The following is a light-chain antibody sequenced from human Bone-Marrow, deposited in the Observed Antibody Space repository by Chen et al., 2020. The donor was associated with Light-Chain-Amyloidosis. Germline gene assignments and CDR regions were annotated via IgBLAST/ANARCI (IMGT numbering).Light chain of an antibody. V-gene: IGLV3-21*02. Sequence: SYVLTQPSSVSVAPGPTATIACGGNNIGSTSVHWYQQTPGQAPLLVVYDDSDRPSGIPERLSGSNSGNTATLTISRVEAGDEADYSCQVWDSSSDHPVFGGGTKLTVL. CDR2: DDS. CDR3: QVWDSSSDHPV. J-gene: IGLJ3*02. CDR1: NIGSTS.